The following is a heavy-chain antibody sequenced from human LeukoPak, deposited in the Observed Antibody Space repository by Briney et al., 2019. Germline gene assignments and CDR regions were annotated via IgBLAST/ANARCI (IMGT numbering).Heavy chain of an antibody. CDR3: AAANRHAFDI. V-gene: IGHV1-58*02. CDR1: GYTFTGYY. CDR2: IVVGSGNT. J-gene: IGHJ3*02. Sequence: SVKVSCKASGYTFTGYYMHWVRQAPGQGLEWIGWIVVGSGNTNYAQKFQERVTITRDMSTSTAYMELSSLRSEDTAVYYCAAANRHAFDIWGQGTMVTVSS. D-gene: IGHD3-16*02.